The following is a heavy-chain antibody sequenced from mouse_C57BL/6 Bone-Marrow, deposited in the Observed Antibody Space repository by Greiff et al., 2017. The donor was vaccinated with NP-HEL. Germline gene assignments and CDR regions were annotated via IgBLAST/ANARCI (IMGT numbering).Heavy chain of an antibody. CDR3: ARPPSTTVVSYSFDS. Sequence: QVQLQQSGAELARPGASVKLSCKASGYTFTSYGISWVKQRTGQGLEWIGEIYPRSGNTYYNEKFKGKATLTADKSSSTAYMELRSLTSADSAVYICARPPSTTVVSYSFDSWGHGTPLTLSP. CDR2: IYPRSGNT. CDR1: GYTFTSYG. J-gene: IGHJ2*01. V-gene: IGHV1-81*01. D-gene: IGHD1-1*01.